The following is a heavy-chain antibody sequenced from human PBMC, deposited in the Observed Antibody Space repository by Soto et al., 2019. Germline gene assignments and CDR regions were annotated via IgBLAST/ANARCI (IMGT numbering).Heavy chain of an antibody. J-gene: IGHJ4*02. CDR3: ARDLTREGDYFDTSGYYLDS. D-gene: IGHD3-22*01. V-gene: IGHV1-46*01. CDR2: INPGDGSI. Sequence: QVQLVQSGAEVKKPGASVKVSCKASGYTLTRYYMHWVRQAPGQGLEWMGIINPGDGSISYAQKFQGRVSMTSDTSTRAVYMELSSLRSEDTAVYYCARDLTREGDYFDTSGYYLDSWGQGTLVTVSS. CDR1: GYTLTRYY.